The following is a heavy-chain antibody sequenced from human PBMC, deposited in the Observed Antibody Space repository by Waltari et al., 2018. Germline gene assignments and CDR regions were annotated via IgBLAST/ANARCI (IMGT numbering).Heavy chain of an antibody. J-gene: IGHJ2*01. D-gene: IGHD3-10*01. CDR2: ISTTGGT. CDR3: ARDTGGWFYDV. Sequence: QVQLLQSGPGLVKPSETLSLPCTVSAGAISIFYWTWIRQPPGKGPEWIGCISTTGGTKYNPSLQSRVSFSVDTSKNQFSLRLTSVTAADTALYYCARDTGGWFYDVWGRGSLVTVSA. V-gene: IGHV4-59*01. CDR1: AGAISIFY.